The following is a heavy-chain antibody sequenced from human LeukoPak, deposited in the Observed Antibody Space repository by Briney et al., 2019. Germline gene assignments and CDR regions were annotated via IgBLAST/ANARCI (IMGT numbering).Heavy chain of an antibody. CDR2: IIPIFGST. Sequence: ASVKVSCKASGDTFSSYAISWVRQAPGQGLEWMGVIIPIFGSTNDAQKFQGRVTITADESTSTAYMEVSSLRSEDTAVYYCARLSCSGGTCYSSRGNFDYWGQGTLVTVSS. D-gene: IGHD2-15*01. CDR1: GDTFSSYA. V-gene: IGHV1-69*13. J-gene: IGHJ4*02. CDR3: ARLSCSGGTCYSSRGNFDY.